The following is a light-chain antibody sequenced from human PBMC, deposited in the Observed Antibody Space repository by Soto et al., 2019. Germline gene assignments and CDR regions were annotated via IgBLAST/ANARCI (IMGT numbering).Light chain of an antibody. J-gene: IGLJ3*02. CDR2: EVS. CDR1: SSDVGGYKF. Sequence: LTQPASVSGSPGQSITISCTGTSSDVGGYKFVSWYQQHPGKAPKLMIYEVSNRPSGVSNRFSGSKSGNTASLTISGLQAEDEADYYCSSYTTSSTRVFGGGTKLTVL. CDR3: SSYTTSSTRV. V-gene: IGLV2-14*01.